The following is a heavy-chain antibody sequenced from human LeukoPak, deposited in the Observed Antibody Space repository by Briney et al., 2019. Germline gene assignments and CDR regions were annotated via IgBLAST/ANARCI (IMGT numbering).Heavy chain of an antibody. V-gene: IGHV3-23*01. Sequence: GGSLRLSCSASGFTFSSYAMNWVRQAPGKGLEWVSVISGSGGSTYYADSVKGRFTISRDNSKNTVFLQMNSLRAEDTAVYYCAKDIGYRRSSGSYFEYWGPGTLVTVSS. CDR3: AKDIGYRRSSGSYFEY. J-gene: IGHJ4*02. CDR1: GFTFSSYA. CDR2: ISGSGGST. D-gene: IGHD1-26*01.